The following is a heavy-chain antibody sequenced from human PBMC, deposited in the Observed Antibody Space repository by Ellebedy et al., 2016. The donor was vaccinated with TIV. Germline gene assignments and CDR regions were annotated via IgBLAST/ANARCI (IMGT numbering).Heavy chain of an antibody. Sequence: GGSLRLSCTVSGFTFSDYYMDWVRQAPGKGLEWIGRSRSKAHIYSTEYAASVRGRFSVSRDDSTNSFNLLMDSLKIEDTAVYFCVRGAHATQTGSNYHGFDVWGQGTTVTVSS. CDR2: SRSKAHIYST. D-gene: IGHD3-10*01. J-gene: IGHJ6*02. CDR3: VRGAHATQTGSNYHGFDV. CDR1: GFTFSDYY. V-gene: IGHV3-72*01.